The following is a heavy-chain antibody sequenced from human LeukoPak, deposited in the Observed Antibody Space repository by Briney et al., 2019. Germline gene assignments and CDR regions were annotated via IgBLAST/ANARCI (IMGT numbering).Heavy chain of an antibody. Sequence: GESSKISCKGSEYSFATYWIGWVRQMPGQGLEWMGIIFPGDSDTRYSPSFQVQVTISADKSISTAYLQWSSLKASDTAIYYCASEYCSGGKCYFDYWGQGNVVTVSS. V-gene: IGHV5-51*01. CDR1: EYSFATYW. CDR3: ASEYCSGGKCYFDY. CDR2: IFPGDSDT. D-gene: IGHD2-15*01. J-gene: IGHJ4*02.